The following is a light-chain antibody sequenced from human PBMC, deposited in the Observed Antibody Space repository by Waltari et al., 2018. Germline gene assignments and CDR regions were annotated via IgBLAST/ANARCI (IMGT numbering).Light chain of an antibody. CDR2: NTP. CDR1: RTVDSTY. Sequence: EIVLTQSPGTLSLSPGERATLSCRASRTVDSTYFAWYQHKPGQAPRLLMSNTPARATGSPYRFRGSGSGTYFTLTIDDLEPGDSAVYFCQQFGGSPMYTFGRGTKLEI. CDR3: QQFGGSPMYT. V-gene: IGKV3-20*01. J-gene: IGKJ2*01.